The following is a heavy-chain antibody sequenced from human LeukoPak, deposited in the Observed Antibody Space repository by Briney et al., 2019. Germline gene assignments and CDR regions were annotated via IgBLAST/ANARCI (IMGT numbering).Heavy chain of an antibody. D-gene: IGHD3-22*01. CDR3: ARDYYDSSGYDAFDI. CDR2: IIPILGIA. J-gene: IGHJ3*02. CDR1: GGTFSSYA. V-gene: IGHV1-69*04. Sequence: SVKVSCKASGGTFSSYAISWVRQAPGQGLEWMGRIIPILGIANYAQKFQGRVTITADKSTSTAYMELSSLRSEDTAVYYCARDYYDSSGYDAFDIWGQGTMVTVSS.